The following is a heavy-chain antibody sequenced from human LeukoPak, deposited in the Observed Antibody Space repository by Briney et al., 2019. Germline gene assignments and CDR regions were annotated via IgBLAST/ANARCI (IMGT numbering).Heavy chain of an antibody. CDR2: IYYSGST. Sequence: SETLSLTCTVSGGSISSSSYYWGWIRQPPGKGLEWIGSIYYSGSTYYNPSLKSRVTISVDTSKNQFSLKLSSVTAADTAVYYCARDRKDYDILTGYHLLHDYWGQGTLVTVSS. V-gene: IGHV4-39*07. CDR1: GGSISSSSYY. CDR3: ARDRKDYDILTGYHLLHDY. D-gene: IGHD3-9*01. J-gene: IGHJ4*02.